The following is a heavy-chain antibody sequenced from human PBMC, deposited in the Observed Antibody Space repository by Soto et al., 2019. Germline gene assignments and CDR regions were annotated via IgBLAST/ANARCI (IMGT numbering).Heavy chain of an antibody. CDR1: GFTFDDYA. J-gene: IGHJ3*02. V-gene: IGHV3-9*01. CDR2: ISWNSGSI. D-gene: IGHD6-6*01. CDR3: AKDTIAARPEYAFDI. Sequence: PGGSLRLSCAASGFTFDDYAMHWVRQAPGKGLEWVSGISWNSGSIGYADSVKGRFTISRDNAKNSLYLQMNSLRAEDTALYYCAKDTIAARPEYAFDIWGQGTMVTVS.